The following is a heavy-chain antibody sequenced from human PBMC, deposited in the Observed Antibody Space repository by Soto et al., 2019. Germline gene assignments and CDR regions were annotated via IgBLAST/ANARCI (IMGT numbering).Heavy chain of an antibody. J-gene: IGHJ4*02. V-gene: IGHV3-23*01. CDR1: GFVFSSYV. CDR2: IISSGVST. CDR3: AKKLRDFDWPYEEVIDY. Sequence: EVQLLESGGGLVQPGGSLRLSCAASGFVFSSYVMTWVRQAPGKGLEWVSSIISSGVSTYYADSVKGRFTISRDNSKNRLYLKMNNLRAEDTALYYCAKKLRDFDWPYEEVIDYWGQGTLVTVSS. D-gene: IGHD3-9*01.